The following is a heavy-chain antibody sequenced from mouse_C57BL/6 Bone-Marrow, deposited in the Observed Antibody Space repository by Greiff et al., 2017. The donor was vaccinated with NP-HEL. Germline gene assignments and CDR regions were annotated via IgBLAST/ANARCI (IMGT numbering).Heavy chain of an antibody. D-gene: IGHD2-5*01. V-gene: IGHV5-9-1*02. CDR3: TRGDYSNYVAY. Sequence: EVQVVESGEGLVKPGGSLKLSCAASGFTFSSYAMSWVRQTPEERLEWVAYISSGGDYIYYADTVKGRFTISRDNARNTLYLQMSSLKSEDTAMYYCTRGDYSNYVAYWGQGTLVTVSA. J-gene: IGHJ3*01. CDR1: GFTFSSYA. CDR2: ISSGGDYI.